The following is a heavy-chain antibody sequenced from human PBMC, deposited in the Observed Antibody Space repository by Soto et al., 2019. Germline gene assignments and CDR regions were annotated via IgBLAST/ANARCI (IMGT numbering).Heavy chain of an antibody. CDR3: ARLSGQEGATGYRFFDS. CDR2: IKQDESEK. Sequence: EVQLVQSGGGLVQPGGSLRLSCAASGFTFSSHWMTWVRQGPGKGLEWVANIKQDESEKYYVYSVKGRFTISRDNAKDSLYLQMNSLRDEDTAVYYCARLSGQEGATGYRFFDSWGPGALVIVSS. J-gene: IGHJ4*02. D-gene: IGHD3-9*01. CDR1: GFTFSSHW. V-gene: IGHV3-7*05.